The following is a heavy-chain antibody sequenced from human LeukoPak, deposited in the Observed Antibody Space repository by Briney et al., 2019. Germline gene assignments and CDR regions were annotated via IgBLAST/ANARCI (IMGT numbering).Heavy chain of an antibody. D-gene: IGHD4-11*01. Sequence: SETLSLTCNVSGGSIISYYWTWIRQPPGKGLEWIGYIYYSGITNYNPSLKSRVTISTDTSKNQFSLRLDSVTAADTAVYYCARVEKAVTGILDSWGQGTHVTVSS. V-gene: IGHV4-59*01. CDR3: ARVEKAVTGILDS. J-gene: IGHJ4*02. CDR1: GGSIISYY. CDR2: IYYSGIT.